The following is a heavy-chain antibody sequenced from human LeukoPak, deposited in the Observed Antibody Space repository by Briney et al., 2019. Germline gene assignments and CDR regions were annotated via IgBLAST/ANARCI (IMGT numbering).Heavy chain of an antibody. CDR1: GFTFNSYE. Sequence: GGSLRLSCTTSGFTFNSYEMCWVRQAPGKGLEWVATISNDGDNRNYADSVRGRFTVTGDNSKNTLYLQMDSLRGEDTAVYYCTRNSHGLAYWGQGTLVTVSS. J-gene: IGHJ4*02. V-gene: IGHV3-30*04. CDR3: TRNSHGLAY. CDR2: ISNDGDNR. D-gene: IGHD3-3*02.